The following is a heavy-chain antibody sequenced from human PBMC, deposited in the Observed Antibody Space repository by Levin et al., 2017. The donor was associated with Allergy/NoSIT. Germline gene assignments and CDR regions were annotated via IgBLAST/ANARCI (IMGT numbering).Heavy chain of an antibody. V-gene: IGHV3-53*01. Sequence: SCAASGFTVSSNYMSWVRQAPGKGLEWVSVIYSGGSTYYADSVKGRFTISRDNSKNTLYLQMNSLRAEDTAVYYCARVLTLSDSSWYLGDTNWFDPWGQGTLVTVSS. CDR3: ARVLTLSDSSWYLGDTNWFDP. D-gene: IGHD6-13*01. CDR1: GFTVSSNY. J-gene: IGHJ5*02. CDR2: IYSGGST.